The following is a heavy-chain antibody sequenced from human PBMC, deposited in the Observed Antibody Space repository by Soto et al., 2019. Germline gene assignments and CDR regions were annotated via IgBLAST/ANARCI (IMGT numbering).Heavy chain of an antibody. Sequence: EAPKTSGKGVGYTFTGYWLTLVRQMPGKGPEWMGRIDPNDSSTNYSLSFQGHVTISPDKSVSTAHLQWSSLKVSDTAMDYCLATSYTYSYRFDHWGQGTQVTVSS. CDR2: IDPNDSST. V-gene: IGHV5-10-1*01. J-gene: IGHJ4*02. D-gene: IGHD5-18*01. CDR1: GYTFTGYW. CDR3: LATSYTYSYRFDH.